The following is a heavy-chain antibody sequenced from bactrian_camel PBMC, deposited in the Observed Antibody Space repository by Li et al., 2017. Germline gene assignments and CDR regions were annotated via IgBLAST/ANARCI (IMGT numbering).Heavy chain of an antibody. D-gene: IGHD6*01. J-gene: IGHJ6*01. CDR2: INSGGGST. CDR1: GFTFSTYD. CDR3: ALAIRWTDFGY. Sequence: VQLVESGGGLVQPGGSLRLSCAASGFTFSTYDMSWVRQAPGKGLEWVSAINSGGGSTYYADSVKGRFTISRGNAKNTLYLQLNSLKTEDTAMYYCALAIRWTDFGYWGQGTQVTVS. V-gene: IGHV3S40*01.